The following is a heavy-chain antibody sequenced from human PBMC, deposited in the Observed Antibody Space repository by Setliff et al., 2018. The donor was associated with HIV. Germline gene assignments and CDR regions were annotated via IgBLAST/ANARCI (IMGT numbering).Heavy chain of an antibody. Sequence: GASVKVSCKPSGGTLSNYVITWVRQAPGQGLEWMGMIIPMYNIPAYAQKFQGRVTFTADESTSTAYMELSSLSSEDTAVYYCVRGIYDSSGFWYPHGDSWGQGTLVTVSS. J-gene: IGHJ5*01. CDR1: GGTLSNYV. CDR3: VRGIYDSSGFWYPHGDS. CDR2: IIPMYNIP. V-gene: IGHV1-69*13. D-gene: IGHD3-22*01.